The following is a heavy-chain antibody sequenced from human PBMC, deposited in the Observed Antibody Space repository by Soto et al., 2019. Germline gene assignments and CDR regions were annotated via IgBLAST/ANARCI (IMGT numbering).Heavy chain of an antibody. V-gene: IGHV1-69*08. CDR1: GGTFSSYT. J-gene: IGHJ4*02. D-gene: IGHD2-21*02. CDR3: ARDPGSDCGGACSDVDY. CDR2: IIPILGIA. Sequence: QVQLVQSGAEVKKPGSSVKVSCKASGGTFSSYTISWVRQAPGQGLEWMGRIIPILGIANYAQKCKGRVTITADKSTSTAAMELSSLRSEDTSVYYCARDPGSDCGGACSDVDYWGQGTLVTFSS.